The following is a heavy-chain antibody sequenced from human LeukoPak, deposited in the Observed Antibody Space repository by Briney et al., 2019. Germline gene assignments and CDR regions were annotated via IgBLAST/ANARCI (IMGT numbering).Heavy chain of an antibody. CDR2: ISSSSTYI. J-gene: IGHJ4*02. Sequence: GGSLRLSCAASGFTFSSYSMNWVRQAPGKGLEWVSSISSSSTYIYYADSVKGRFTISRDNAKNSLYLQMNSLRAEGTAVYYCARDQNRRGYSYGYAIGDFDYWGQGTLVTVSS. V-gene: IGHV3-21*01. CDR3: ARDQNRRGYSYGYAIGDFDY. D-gene: IGHD5-18*01. CDR1: GFTFSSYS.